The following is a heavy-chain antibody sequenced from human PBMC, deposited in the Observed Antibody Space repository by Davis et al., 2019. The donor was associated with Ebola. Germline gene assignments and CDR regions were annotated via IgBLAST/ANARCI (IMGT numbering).Heavy chain of an antibody. D-gene: IGHD3-22*01. Sequence: PGGSLRLSCAASGFTFSSYAMSWVRQAPGKGLEWVSAISGSGGSTYYADSVKGRFTISRDNSKNTLYLQMNSLRAEDTAVYYCAKGGYDSSGYMDLTFGYWGQGTLVTVSS. J-gene: IGHJ4*02. CDR3: AKGGYDSSGYMDLTFGY. V-gene: IGHV3-23*01. CDR1: GFTFSSYA. CDR2: ISGSGGST.